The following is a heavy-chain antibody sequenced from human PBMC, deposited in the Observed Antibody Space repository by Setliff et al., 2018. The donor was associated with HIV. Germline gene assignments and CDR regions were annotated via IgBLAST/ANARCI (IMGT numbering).Heavy chain of an antibody. CDR3: ARVSSSYYFLGAFDS. D-gene: IGHD6-13*01. CDR2: IYTSGST. CDR1: GGSIISGSYY. Sequence: PSETLSLTCSVSGGSIISGSYYWSWIRQPAGKGLEWIGHIYTSGSTNYNPSLKSRVTISVDTSKNQFSLKLRSATATDTALYYCARVSSSYYFLGAFDSWGQGTLVTVSS. J-gene: IGHJ4*02. V-gene: IGHV4-61*09.